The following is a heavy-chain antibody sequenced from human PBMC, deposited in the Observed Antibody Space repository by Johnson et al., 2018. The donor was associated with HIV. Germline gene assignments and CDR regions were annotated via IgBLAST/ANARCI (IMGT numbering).Heavy chain of an antibody. D-gene: IGHD6-19*01. CDR3: AKDASYSSGWYYAFDI. CDR2: ISYDGSNK. V-gene: IGHV3-30*04. J-gene: IGHJ3*02. Sequence: QVLLVESGGGVVQSGRSLRLSCAASGFTFSSYAMHWVRQAPGKGLEWVAVISYDGSNKYYADSVKGRFTISRDNSKNTLYLQMNSLRAEDTAVYYCAKDASYSSGWYYAFDIWGQGTMVTVSS. CDR1: GFTFSSYA.